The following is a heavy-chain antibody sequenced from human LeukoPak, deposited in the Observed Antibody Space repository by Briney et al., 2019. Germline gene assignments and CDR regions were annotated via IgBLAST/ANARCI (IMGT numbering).Heavy chain of an antibody. V-gene: IGHV1-8*01. D-gene: IGHD2-15*01. CDR2: MNPNSGNT. Sequence: EASVKVSCKASGYTFTSYDINWVRQATGQGLEWMGWMNPNSGNTGYAQKFQGRVTMTRNTSISTAYMELRSLRSDDTAVYYCARAGTLVVAATRAIDPWGQGTLVTVSS. J-gene: IGHJ5*02. CDR3: ARAGTLVVAATRAIDP. CDR1: GYTFTSYD.